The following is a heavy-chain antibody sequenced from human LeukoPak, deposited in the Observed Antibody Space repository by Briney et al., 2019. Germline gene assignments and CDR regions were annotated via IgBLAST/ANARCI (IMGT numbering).Heavy chain of an antibody. CDR3: ARMAVAGTDY. D-gene: IGHD6-19*01. J-gene: IGHJ4*02. Sequence: GGSLRLSCAASGFTFSSYWMHWVRQAPGKGLVWVSRINTDGRITNYADSVKGRFTISRDNAKNTLFLQMNSLRAEDTAVYYCARMAVAGTDYWGQGTLVTVSS. V-gene: IGHV3-74*01. CDR1: GFTFSSYW. CDR2: INTDGRIT.